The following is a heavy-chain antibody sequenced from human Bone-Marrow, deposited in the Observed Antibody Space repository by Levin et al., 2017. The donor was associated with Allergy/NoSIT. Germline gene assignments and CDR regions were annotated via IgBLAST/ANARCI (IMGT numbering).Heavy chain of an antibody. D-gene: IGHD5-24*01. CDR1: GFVFSSYT. J-gene: IGHJ4*02. Sequence: RTGGSLRLSCAASGFVFSSYTMNWVRQAPGKGLEWVSFIDSSSSNIYHADSVKGRFTISRDNAKNSLFLQMNSLRAEDTALYYCARETPVEMATVIDSWGQGTLVTVSS. CDR2: IDSSSSNI. CDR3: ARETPVEMATVIDS. V-gene: IGHV3-21*01.